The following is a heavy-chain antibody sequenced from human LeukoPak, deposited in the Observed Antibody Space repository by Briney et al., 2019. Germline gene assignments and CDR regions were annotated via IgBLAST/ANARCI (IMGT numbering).Heavy chain of an antibody. CDR1: GXTFSSYA. Sequence: GGSLRLSCAASGXTFSSYAVHWVRQAPGKGQEWVAVISYDGSNKYYADSVKGRFTIPRDNSKNTLYLQMNSLRAEDTAVYYCARDQYYFDYWGQGTLVTVSS. CDR2: ISYDGSNK. CDR3: ARDQYYFDY. J-gene: IGHJ4*02. V-gene: IGHV3-30-3*01.